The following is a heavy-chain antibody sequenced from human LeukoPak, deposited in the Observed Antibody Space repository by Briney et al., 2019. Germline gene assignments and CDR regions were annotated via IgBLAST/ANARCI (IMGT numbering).Heavy chain of an antibody. CDR3: ARPRYGSGSLDS. CDR1: GGSFSGHY. J-gene: IGHJ4*02. Sequence: SETLSLTCAVYGGSFSGHYWTWIRQPPGKGLEWIGEINHSGSTTYNPSLNSRITIPVDTSKNQFSLRLSSVTAADTAVYYCARPRYGSGSLDSWGQGTLVTVSS. CDR2: INHSGST. D-gene: IGHD3-10*01. V-gene: IGHV4-34*01.